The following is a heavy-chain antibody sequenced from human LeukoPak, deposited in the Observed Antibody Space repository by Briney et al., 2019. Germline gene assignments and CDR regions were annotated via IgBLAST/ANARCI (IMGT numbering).Heavy chain of an antibody. CDR1: GGSISSGGYY. J-gene: IGHJ4*02. D-gene: IGHD3-22*01. CDR2: IYYSGST. V-gene: IGHV4-31*03. CDR3: ARGGDYYDSSGYSYFDY. Sequence: SETLSLTCTVSGGSISSGGYYWSWIRQHPGKGLEWIGYIYYSGSTYYNPSLKSRVTISVDTSKNQSSLKLSSVTAADTAVYYCARGGDYYDSSGYSYFDYWGQGTLVTVSS.